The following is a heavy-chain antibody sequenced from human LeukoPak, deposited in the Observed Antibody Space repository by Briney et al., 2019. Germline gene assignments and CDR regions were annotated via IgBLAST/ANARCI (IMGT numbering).Heavy chain of an antibody. Sequence: SETLSLTCTVSGGSISSSSYYWGWIRQPPGKGLEWIGSIYYSGSTYYNPSLKSRVTISVDTSKSQFSLKLSSVTAADTAVYYCARRHDSSGYPFDYWGQGTLVTVSS. J-gene: IGHJ4*02. CDR2: IYYSGST. V-gene: IGHV4-39*01. D-gene: IGHD3-22*01. CDR1: GGSISSSSYY. CDR3: ARRHDSSGYPFDY.